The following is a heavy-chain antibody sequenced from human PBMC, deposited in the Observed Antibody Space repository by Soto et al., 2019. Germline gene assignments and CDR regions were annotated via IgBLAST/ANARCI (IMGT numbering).Heavy chain of an antibody. D-gene: IGHD1-1*01. V-gene: IGHV3-48*04. CDR1: GFTFSSYR. CDR2: ISSSSTI. J-gene: IGHJ4*02. Sequence: GGSLRLSCAASGFTFSSYRMNWVRQAPGKGLEWVSYISSSSTIYYADSVKSRFTISRDNDKNSLDLQMNSLRAEDTAVYYCDRGDRNQLVRYVVDYWGQGTLVTVSS. CDR3: DRGDRNQLVRYVVDY.